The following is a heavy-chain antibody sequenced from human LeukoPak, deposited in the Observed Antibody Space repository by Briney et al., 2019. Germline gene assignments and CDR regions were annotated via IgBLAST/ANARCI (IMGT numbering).Heavy chain of an antibody. V-gene: IGHV3-7*01. CDR2: IKQDGSEK. J-gene: IGHJ4*02. Sequence: GGSLRLSCAASGFTFSGYWMSWVRQAPGKGLEWVANIKQDGSEKYYVDSVKGRFTISRDTAKNSLYLQMNSLRAEDTSVYYCARKARDYFDYWGQGTLVTVSS. CDR3: ARKARDYFDY. CDR1: GFTFSGYW.